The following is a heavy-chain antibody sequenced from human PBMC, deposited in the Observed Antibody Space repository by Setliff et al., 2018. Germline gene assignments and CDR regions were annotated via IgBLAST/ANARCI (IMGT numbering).Heavy chain of an antibody. V-gene: IGHV4-59*08. D-gene: IGHD6-13*01. CDR1: GVSISSYY. CDR2: IYDSGNT. CDR3: ARHVWDSSSWYNWFDP. J-gene: IGHJ5*02. Sequence: SETLSLTCTVSGVSISSYYWSWIRQPPGKGLEWIGYIYDSGNTNYSPSLKSRVTISVDTSKNQFSLKLSSVTAADTAVYYCARHVWDSSSWYNWFDPWGQGTLVTVSS.